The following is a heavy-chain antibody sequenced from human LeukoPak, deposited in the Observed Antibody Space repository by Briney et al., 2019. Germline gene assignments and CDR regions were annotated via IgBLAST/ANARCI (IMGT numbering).Heavy chain of an antibody. D-gene: IGHD2/OR15-2a*01. Sequence: PGGSLRLSCAASGFTVSSNYMSWVRQAPGKGLEWVSVIYSGGSTYYADSVKGRFTISRHNSKNTLYLQMNSLRAEDTAVYYCAREFRSPRNSGYYYYYGMDVWGQGTTVTASS. CDR2: IYSGGST. J-gene: IGHJ6*02. CDR1: GFTVSSNY. V-gene: IGHV3-53*04. CDR3: AREFRSPRNSGYYYYYGMDV.